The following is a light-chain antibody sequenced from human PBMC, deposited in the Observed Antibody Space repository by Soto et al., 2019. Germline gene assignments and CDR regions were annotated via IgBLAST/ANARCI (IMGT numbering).Light chain of an antibody. J-gene: IGKJ1*01. V-gene: IGKV1-5*03. CDR1: QSVSIW. Sequence: IQMITSPSTPSAPERDRITIFCRTSQSVSIWLVWYQQKPRRAPKLLIYKSSIFESGVPSRLCGSGSVTEFTPPISSLQPDEFATYYCQQFNTSPCTFGQGTKVDIK. CDR3: QQFNTSPCT. CDR2: KSS.